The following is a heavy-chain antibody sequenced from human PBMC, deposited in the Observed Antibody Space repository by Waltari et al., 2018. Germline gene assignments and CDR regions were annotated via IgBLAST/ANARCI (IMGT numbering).Heavy chain of an antibody. Sequence: EVQLLESGGGLVQPGGSLRASCAASGFTFISYAMTWVRQAPGKGLEWVSSISGPALTTFYADSVKGRFSVSRDNSKNTLYLQINGLRADDTAVYYCAKAGGIAAAEFQFDFWGRGTLVTVSS. CDR2: ISGPALTT. J-gene: IGHJ4*02. CDR1: GFTFISYA. V-gene: IGHV3-23*01. CDR3: AKAGGIAAAEFQFDF. D-gene: IGHD6-13*01.